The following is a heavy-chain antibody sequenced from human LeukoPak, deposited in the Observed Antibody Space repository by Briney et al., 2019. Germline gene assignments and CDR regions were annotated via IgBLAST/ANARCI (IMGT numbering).Heavy chain of an antibody. CDR3: AHAVGGSDCFDY. Sequence: PGGSLRLSCAASGFTFSSYGMHWVRQAPGKGLEWVAVISYDGSNKYYADSVKGRFTISRDNSKSTLYLQMNSLRAEDTGVYYCAHAVGGSDCFDYWGQGTLVTVSS. V-gene: IGHV3-30*03. CDR1: GFTFSSYG. CDR2: ISYDGSNK. J-gene: IGHJ4*02. D-gene: IGHD6-19*01.